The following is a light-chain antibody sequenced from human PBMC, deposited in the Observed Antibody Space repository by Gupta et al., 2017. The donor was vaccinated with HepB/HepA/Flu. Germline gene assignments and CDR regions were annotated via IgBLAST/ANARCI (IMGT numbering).Light chain of an antibody. CDR3: ASWDDSLSGGV. Sequence: QPVLPQPPSASDTPGKRVTISCTGSNSNIGNNYVYWHQQLPGTSPKLLISGINLRPSGVPDRFSGFKSGTSASLAISGLLSEDEADYYCASWDDSLSGGVFGGGTKLSVL. V-gene: IGLV1-47*02. CDR2: GIN. J-gene: IGLJ3*02. CDR1: NSNIGNNY.